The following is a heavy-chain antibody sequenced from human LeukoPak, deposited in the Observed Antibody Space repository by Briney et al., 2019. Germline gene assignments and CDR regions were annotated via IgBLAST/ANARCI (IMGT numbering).Heavy chain of an antibody. CDR3: ARGSQNLWFGEFHPTRPRKYYYYGMDV. V-gene: IGHV1-69*13. CDR2: IIPIFGTA. J-gene: IGHJ6*04. Sequence: SVKVSCKASGGTFSSYAISWVRQAPGQGLEWMGGIIPIFGTANCAQKFQGRVTITADESTSTAYMELSSLRSEDTAVYYCARGSQNLWFGEFHPTRPRKYYYYGMDVWGKGTTVTVSS. D-gene: IGHD3-10*01. CDR1: GGTFSSYA.